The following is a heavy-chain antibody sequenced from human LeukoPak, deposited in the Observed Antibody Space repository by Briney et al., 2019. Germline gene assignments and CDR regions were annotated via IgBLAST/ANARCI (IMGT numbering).Heavy chain of an antibody. CDR3: ARDLNDLLQNYRSTWYPADY. V-gene: IGHV3-74*01. CDR2: VNNDVSST. Sequence: GGSLRLSCAASGFTFSTYWMNWVRQAPGKGLVWVSRVNNDVSSTSYADSVKGRFTISRDNTKNTLYLQMNSLRAEDTAVYYCARDLNDLLQNYRSTWYPADYWGQGTLVTVSS. D-gene: IGHD6-13*01. CDR1: GFTFSTYW. J-gene: IGHJ4*02.